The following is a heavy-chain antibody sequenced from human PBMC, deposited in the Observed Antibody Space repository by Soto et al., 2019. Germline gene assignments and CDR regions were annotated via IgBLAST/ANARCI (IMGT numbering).Heavy chain of an antibody. CDR1: GFTFSDYY. CDR3: ARVPHLSSSPQGMDV. J-gene: IGHJ6*02. D-gene: IGHD6-6*01. CDR2: ISSSSSYT. Sequence: GGSLRLSCAASGFTFSDYYMSWIRQAPGKGLEWVSYISSSSSYTNYADSVKGRFTISRDNSKNSLYLQMNSLRAEDKAVYYCARVPHLSSSPQGMDVWGQGTTVTVSS. V-gene: IGHV3-11*06.